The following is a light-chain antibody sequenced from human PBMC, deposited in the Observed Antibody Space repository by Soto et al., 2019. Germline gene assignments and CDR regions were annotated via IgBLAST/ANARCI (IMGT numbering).Light chain of an antibody. CDR2: AAS. V-gene: IGKV4-1*01. CDR3: QQSYRSPPT. Sequence: DIVMTQSPDSLAVPLGERATINCKSSQSVLYSSNYKNYLAWYQQKPGKAPKLLIYAASSLQSGVPSRLSGSGSGTDFTLTISSLQPEDFATYYCQQSYRSPPTFGQGTKVDIK. CDR1: QSVLYSSNYKNY. J-gene: IGKJ1*01.